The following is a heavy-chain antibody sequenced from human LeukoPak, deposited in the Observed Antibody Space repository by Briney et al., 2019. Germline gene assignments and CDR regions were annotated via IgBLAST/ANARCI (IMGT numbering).Heavy chain of an antibody. D-gene: IGHD3-22*01. V-gene: IGHV3-53*01. CDR2: IYSGGST. Sequence: RGSLRLSCAASGFTVSSNYMSWVRQAPGKGLEWVSVIYSGGSTYYADSVKGRFTISRDNSKNTLYLQMNSLRAEDTAVYYCARAAGSSGYYYFDYWGQGTLVTVSS. J-gene: IGHJ4*02. CDR3: ARAAGSSGYYYFDY. CDR1: GFTVSSNY.